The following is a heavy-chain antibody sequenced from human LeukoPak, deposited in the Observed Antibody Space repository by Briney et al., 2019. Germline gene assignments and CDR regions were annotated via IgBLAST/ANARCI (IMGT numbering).Heavy chain of an antibody. Sequence: PGRSLRLSCVASGFTFKSYSMNWVRQAPGKGLEWVSFITSTSSDLFYSDSVKGRFTVSRDNARNSLYLQMNSLTAEDTAVYYCARAAGHYFDYWGQGSLVTVSS. CDR2: ITSTSSDL. V-gene: IGHV3-21*05. J-gene: IGHJ4*02. CDR3: ARAAGHYFDY. CDR1: GFTFKSYS. D-gene: IGHD3-10*01.